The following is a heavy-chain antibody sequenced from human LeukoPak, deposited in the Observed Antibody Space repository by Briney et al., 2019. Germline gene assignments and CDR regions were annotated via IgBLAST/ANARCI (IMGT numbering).Heavy chain of an antibody. Sequence: SETLSLTCTVSGGSISSYYWSWIRQPPGKGLEWIGHIYSSGSTTDNPSLKSRVTISVDTSKNQFSLRMTSVTAADTAVYYCARFTKYDGGGSYLDIWGQGTMVTVSS. D-gene: IGHD3-22*01. J-gene: IGHJ3*02. V-gene: IGHV4-59*13. CDR3: ARFTKYDGGGSYLDI. CDR2: IYSSGST. CDR1: GGSISSYY.